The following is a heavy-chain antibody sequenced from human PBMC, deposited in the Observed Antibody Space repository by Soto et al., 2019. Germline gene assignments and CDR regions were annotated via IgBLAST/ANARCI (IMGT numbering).Heavy chain of an antibody. Sequence: GGSLRLSCAASGFTFSSYGMHWVRQAPGKGLEWVAVIWYDGSNKYYADSVKGRFTISRDNSKNTLYLQMNSLRAEDTAVYYCARDIRVVPAAIGDYYYGMDVWGQGTTVTVSS. J-gene: IGHJ6*02. CDR1: GFTFSSYG. V-gene: IGHV3-33*01. D-gene: IGHD2-2*02. CDR2: IWYDGSNK. CDR3: ARDIRVVPAAIGDYYYGMDV.